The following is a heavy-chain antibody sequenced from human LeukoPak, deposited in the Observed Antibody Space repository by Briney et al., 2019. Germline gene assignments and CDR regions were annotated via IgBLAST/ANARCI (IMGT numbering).Heavy chain of an antibody. CDR1: GGSFSGYY. D-gene: IGHD1-7*01. J-gene: IGHJ4*02. V-gene: IGHV4-34*01. CDR2: INHSGST. Sequence: SETLSLTCAVYGGSFSGYYWSWIRQPPGKGLEWIGEINHSGSTNYNPSLKSRVTISVDTSKNQFSLKLSSVTAADTAVYYCARATGTTRLLCYWGQGTLVTVSS. CDR3: ARATGTTRLLCY.